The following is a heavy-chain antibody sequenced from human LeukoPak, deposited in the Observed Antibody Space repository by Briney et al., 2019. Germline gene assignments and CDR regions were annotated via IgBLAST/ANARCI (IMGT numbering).Heavy chain of an antibody. CDR3: ASRGYYYDSSGYAFDI. Sequence: ASVKVSCKASGYTFTGYYMHWVRQAPGQGLEWMGWINPNSGGTNYAQKFQGRVTMTRDTSISTAYMELSRLRYDDTAVYYCASRGYYYDSSGYAFDIWGQGTMGTVSS. CDR1: GYTFTGYY. CDR2: INPNSGGT. D-gene: IGHD3-22*01. V-gene: IGHV1-2*02. J-gene: IGHJ3*02.